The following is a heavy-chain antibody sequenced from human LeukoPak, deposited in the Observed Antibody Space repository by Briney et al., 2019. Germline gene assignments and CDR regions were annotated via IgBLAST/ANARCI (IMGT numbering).Heavy chain of an antibody. CDR3: AKGNGGYCRGGTCHHYYYGMDV. Sequence: AGGSLRLSCAASGFTFSSYGIHWVRQAPGKGLEWVAVISYDGSNEYYADSVKGRFTISRDNSKNTLFLQMNSLRLEDTAVYSCAKGNGGYCRGGTCHHYYYGMDVWGLGTTVTVS. D-gene: IGHD2-15*01. J-gene: IGHJ6*02. CDR1: GFTFSSYG. CDR2: ISYDGSNE. V-gene: IGHV3-30*18.